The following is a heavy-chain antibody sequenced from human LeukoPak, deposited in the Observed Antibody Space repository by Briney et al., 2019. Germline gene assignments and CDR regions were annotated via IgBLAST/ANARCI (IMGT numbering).Heavy chain of an antibody. V-gene: IGHV1-8*03. CDR1: VYTFTNYD. J-gene: IGHJ6*03. CDR2: MNPNSGNT. Sequence: ASVTVSFMSSVYTFTNYDINWVRQATGQGLEWMGWMNPNSGNTGYAQKFQGRVTITRNTSISTAYMELSSLRSEDTAVYYCAREPTGGYYYYMDVWGKGTTVTVSS. CDR3: AREPTGGYYYYMDV. D-gene: IGHD3-10*01.